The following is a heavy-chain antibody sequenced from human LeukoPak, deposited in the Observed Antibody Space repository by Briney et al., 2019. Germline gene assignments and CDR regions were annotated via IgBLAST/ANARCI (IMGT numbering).Heavy chain of an antibody. V-gene: IGHV1-8*01. D-gene: IGHD2-8*01. CDR2: MNPNSGNT. J-gene: IGHJ4*02. CDR1: GYTFTSYD. CDR3: GRGRGNGRPENYFDY. Sequence: GSVKVSCKASGYTFTSYDINWGRQATGQGLEWMGWMNPNSGNTGYVQKFQGRVTMTRNTSTNTAYMELSSLRPEDTAVYYCGRGRGNGRPENYFDYWGQGTLVTVSS.